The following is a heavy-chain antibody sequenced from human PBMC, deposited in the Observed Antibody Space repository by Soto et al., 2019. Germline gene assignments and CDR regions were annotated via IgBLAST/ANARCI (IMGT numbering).Heavy chain of an antibody. CDR1: GFTFSSYA. V-gene: IGHV3-23*01. CDR3: AKEHHYSSSWSEFDY. D-gene: IGHD6-13*01. Sequence: EVQLLESGGGLVQPGGSLRLSCAASGFTFSSYAMSWVRQAPGKGLEWVSAISGSGVSTYYADSVKGRFTISRDNSRNTLYLQLNSLRAEDTAVYYCAKEHHYSSSWSEFDYWGQGTLVTVSS. J-gene: IGHJ4*02. CDR2: ISGSGVST.